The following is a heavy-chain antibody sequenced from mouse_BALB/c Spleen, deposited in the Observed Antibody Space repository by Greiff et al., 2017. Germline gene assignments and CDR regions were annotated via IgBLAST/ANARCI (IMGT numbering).Heavy chain of an antibody. Sequence: EVKLQESGGGLVQPGGSRKLSCAASGFTFSSFGMHWVRQAPEKGLEWVAYISSGSSTIYYADTVKGRFTISRDNPKNTLFLQMTSLRSEDTAMYYCAREGANWDGFAYWGQGTLVTVSA. D-gene: IGHD4-1*01. V-gene: IGHV5-17*02. CDR2: ISSGSSTI. CDR1: GFTFSSFG. J-gene: IGHJ3*01. CDR3: AREGANWDGFAY.